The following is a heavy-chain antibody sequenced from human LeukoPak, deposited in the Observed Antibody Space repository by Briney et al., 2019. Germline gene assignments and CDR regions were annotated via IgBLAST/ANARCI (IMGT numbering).Heavy chain of an antibody. CDR1: GFTFSSYW. D-gene: IGHD3-22*01. Sequence: GGSLRLSCAASGFTFSSYWMHWVRQAPGKGLVWVSRINSDGSSTSYADSVKGRFTISRDNAKNTMYLQMKSLRAEDTAVYYCARGYDSSGYYTLSGAFDIWGQGTMVTVSS. J-gene: IGHJ3*02. V-gene: IGHV3-74*01. CDR2: INSDGSST. CDR3: ARGYDSSGYYTLSGAFDI.